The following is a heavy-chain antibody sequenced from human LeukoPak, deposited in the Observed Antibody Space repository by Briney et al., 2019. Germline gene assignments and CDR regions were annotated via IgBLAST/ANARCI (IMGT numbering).Heavy chain of an antibody. CDR1: GGSISSYY. J-gene: IGHJ4*02. CDR3: ARTAGIQLWSNHFDY. D-gene: IGHD5-18*01. V-gene: IGHV4-59*08. CDR2: IYYSGST. Sequence: PSETLSLTCTVSGGSISSYYWSWIRQPPGKGLEWIGYIYYSGSTNYNPSLKSRVTISVDTSKNQFSLKLSSVTAADTAVYYCARTAGIQLWSNHFDYWGQGTLVTVSS.